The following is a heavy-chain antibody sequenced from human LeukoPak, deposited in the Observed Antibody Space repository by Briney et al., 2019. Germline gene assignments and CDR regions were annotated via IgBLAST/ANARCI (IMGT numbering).Heavy chain of an antibody. J-gene: IGHJ3*02. V-gene: IGHV4-30-4*08. Sequence: SETLSLTCTVSGASITSGVYYWSWIRQPPGKGLEWIGYIYYSKSSYYKPSLMSRLTISIDTSKNQFSLKLSSVTAAGTAVYYCARGRKRFLEWLLYPRAFDIWGQGTMVTVSS. CDR2: IYYSKSS. CDR3: ARGRKRFLEWLLYPRAFDI. D-gene: IGHD3-3*01. CDR1: GASITSGVYY.